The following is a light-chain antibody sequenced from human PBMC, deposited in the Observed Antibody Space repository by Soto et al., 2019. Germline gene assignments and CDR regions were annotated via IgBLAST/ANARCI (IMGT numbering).Light chain of an antibody. CDR1: QGISSY. V-gene: IGKV1-9*01. CDR2: AAS. Sequence: IQLTQSPSSLSASVGDRVTITCRASQGISSYLAWYQQKPGKAPKLLIYAASTLQSGVPSRFSGSGSGTDFTLTISSLQPEDFATYYCQQLNSYSGTFGQGTKVDIK. J-gene: IGKJ1*01. CDR3: QQLNSYSGT.